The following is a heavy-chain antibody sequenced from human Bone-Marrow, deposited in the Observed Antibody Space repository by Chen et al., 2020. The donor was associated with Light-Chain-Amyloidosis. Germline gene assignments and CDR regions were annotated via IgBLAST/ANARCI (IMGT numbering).Heavy chain of an antibody. J-gene: IGHJ5*02. CDR2: INLNSGDT. CDR1: GFTFTNYS. CDR3: ARDFWVAGFTTTNWFDP. V-gene: IGHV1-2*02. D-gene: IGHD3-3*01. Sequence: QVQMVQSGAEVRKPGASVKVSCKTSGFTFTNYSIHWVRQATGQGLEWMGWINLNSGDTKYAEKFQGRVTLTRDTSTTTSYMELSGLRSDDTALYYCARDFWVAGFTTTNWFDPWGQGTLITVSS.